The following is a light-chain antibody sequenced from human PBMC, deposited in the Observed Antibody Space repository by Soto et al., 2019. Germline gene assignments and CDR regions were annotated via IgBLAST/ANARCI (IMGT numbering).Light chain of an antibody. CDR1: QSVNSDY. Sequence: EIVLTQSPGTLSLSPGERATLSCRASQSVNSDYLGWFQQKPGQAPRLLIYGASTRATGIPDRFSGSGSGTDFTLTISRLEPEDFATYYCQHYNSYSEAFGQGTKVELK. CDR2: GAS. CDR3: QHYNSYSEA. J-gene: IGKJ1*01. V-gene: IGKV3-20*01.